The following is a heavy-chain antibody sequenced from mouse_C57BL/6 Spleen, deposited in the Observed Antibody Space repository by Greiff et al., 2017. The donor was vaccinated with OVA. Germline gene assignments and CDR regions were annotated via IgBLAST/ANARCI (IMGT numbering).Heavy chain of an antibody. D-gene: IGHD1-1*01. CDR2: IYPGSGST. V-gene: IGHV1-55*01. CDR3: ARILITTVVAEGYLDY. Sequence: VQLQQPGAELVKPGASVKMSCKASGYTFTSYWITWVKQRPGQGLEWIGDIYPGSGSTNYNEKFKSKATLTVDTSSSTAYMPLSSLTSEDSAVYYCARILITTVVAEGYLDYWGQGTTLTVSS. J-gene: IGHJ2*01. CDR1: GYTFTSYW.